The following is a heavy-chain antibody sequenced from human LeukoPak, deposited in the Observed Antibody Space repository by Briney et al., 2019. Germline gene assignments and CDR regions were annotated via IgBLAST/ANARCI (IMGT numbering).Heavy chain of an antibody. CDR2: IIPIFGTA. V-gene: IGHV1-69*13. Sequence: SVKVSCKASGGTFSNYAINWVRQAPGPGLEWMGGIIPIFGTANYAQKFQGRVTITADESTSTVYMELNSLKSEDTAVYYCAGGWDYDSGGRPTAYVYWGQGTLVTVSS. CDR3: AGGWDYDSGGRPTAYVY. D-gene: IGHD3-22*01. CDR1: GGTFSNYA. J-gene: IGHJ4*02.